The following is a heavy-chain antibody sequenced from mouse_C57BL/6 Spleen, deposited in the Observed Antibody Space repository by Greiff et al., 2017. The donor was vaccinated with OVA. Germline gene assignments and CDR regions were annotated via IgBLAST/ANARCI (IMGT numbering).Heavy chain of an antibody. CDR3: TTGGYDYDGAY. Sequence: VQLPQSGAELVRPGASVKLSCTASGFTIQDAYLHWLPQRPEQGLEWIGWIAPENGDTEYASKFQGKATITADTSSNTAYLQLSSLTSEDTAVYYGTTGGYDYDGAYWGQGTLVTVSA. D-gene: IGHD2-4*01. V-gene: IGHV14-4*01. CDR1: GFTIQDAY. CDR2: IAPENGDT. J-gene: IGHJ3*01.